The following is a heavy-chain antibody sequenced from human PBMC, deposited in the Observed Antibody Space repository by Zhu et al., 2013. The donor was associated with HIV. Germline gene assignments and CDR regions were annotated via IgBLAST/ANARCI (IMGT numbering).Heavy chain of an antibody. CDR1: GYNFNSYY. CDR2: INPFTGGT. J-gene: IGHJ4*02. CDR3: ARDHSAAARRGFDY. Sequence: LQSGTEVKKPGASVRLSCKASGYNFNSYYVHWVRQAPGQRFEWMGEINPFTGGTTYAQKFHGRVVMTSDTSTNTAYMEVRTLRSDDTAVYFCARDHSAAARRGFDYWAQGTLVTVSS. V-gene: IGHV1-2*02. D-gene: IGHD6-13*01.